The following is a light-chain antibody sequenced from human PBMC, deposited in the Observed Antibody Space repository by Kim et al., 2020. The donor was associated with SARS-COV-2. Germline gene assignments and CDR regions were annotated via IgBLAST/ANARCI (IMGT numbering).Light chain of an antibody. CDR2: YDG. CDR1: NIGGKT. CDR3: QVWHSNTDHVV. J-gene: IGLJ3*02. Sequence: AQGQPTTITSARNNIGGKTVHWYHQKRGQAPVLVSRYDGDRPSGIPRQFSGCNSENTATLTSSRVEVGDDADYSCQVWHSNTDHVVFGGGTQLTVL. V-gene: IGLV3-21*04.